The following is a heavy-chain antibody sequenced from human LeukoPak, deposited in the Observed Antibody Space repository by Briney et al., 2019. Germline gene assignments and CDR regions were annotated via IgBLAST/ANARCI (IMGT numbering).Heavy chain of an antibody. CDR2: ISSSSSYI. CDR3: ARALGYCSGGSCYSYYYYMDV. J-gene: IGHJ6*03. Sequence: GGSLRLSCAASGFTFNNYAMSWVRQAPGKGLEWVSSISSSSSYIYYADSVKGRFTISRDNAKNSLYLQMNSLRAEDTAVYYCARALGYCSGGSCYSYYYYMDVWGKGTTVTVSS. V-gene: IGHV3-21*01. CDR1: GFTFNNYA. D-gene: IGHD2-15*01.